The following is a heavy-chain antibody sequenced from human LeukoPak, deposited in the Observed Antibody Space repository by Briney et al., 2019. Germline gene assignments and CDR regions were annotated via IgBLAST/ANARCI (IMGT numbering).Heavy chain of an antibody. J-gene: IGHJ4*02. CDR3: AKDHYDSSGYPFDY. CDR2: IYYRGNS. D-gene: IGHD3-22*01. V-gene: IGHV4-39*07. CDR1: GGSISSSSYY. Sequence: SETLSLTCTVSGGSISSSSYYWGWIRQPPGKGLEWIGSIYYRGNSYYNPSLKSRVTISVDTSKNHFSLKLRSVTAADTAVYYCAKDHYDSSGYPFDYWGQGTLVTVSS.